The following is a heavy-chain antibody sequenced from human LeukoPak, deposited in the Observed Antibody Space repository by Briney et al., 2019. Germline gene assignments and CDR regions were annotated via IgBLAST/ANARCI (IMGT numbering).Heavy chain of an antibody. J-gene: IGHJ6*03. V-gene: IGHV3-53*01. Sequence: GGSLRLSCAASGFSFSSNYMTWVRQAPGKGLEWVSLIYSGGRTYYVDSVKGRFTISRDKSQNTLYLQMDSLRAEDTAVYYCAREWEDSSGYHYYYYMDVWGKGTTVTVS. CDR2: IYSGGRT. D-gene: IGHD3-22*01. CDR1: GFSFSSNY. CDR3: AREWEDSSGYHYYYYMDV.